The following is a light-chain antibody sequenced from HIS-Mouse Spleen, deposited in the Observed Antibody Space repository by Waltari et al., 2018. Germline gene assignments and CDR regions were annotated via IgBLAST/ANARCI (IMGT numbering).Light chain of an antibody. CDR3: SSYTSSSTRV. CDR2: DVS. CDR1: SNDVGGFNY. J-gene: IGLJ3*02. Sequence: QSALTHPASVAGSPGPSLTISCTATSNDVGGFNYVSWYQQHPGKAPKLMIYDVSNRPSGVSNRFSGSKSGNTASLTISGLQAEDEADYYCSSYTSSSTRVFGGGTKLTVL. V-gene: IGLV2-14*03.